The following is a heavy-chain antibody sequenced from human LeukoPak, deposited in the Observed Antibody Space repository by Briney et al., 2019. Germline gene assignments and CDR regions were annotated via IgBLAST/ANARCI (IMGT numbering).Heavy chain of an antibody. CDR1: GGSISSYY. CDR3: ARGYNILTGHYYFDF. CDR2: IYSSGST. Sequence: PSETLSLTCTVSGGSISSYYWSWIRQPAGKGLEWIGRIYSSGSTNYSPSLKSRVTMSVDTSKNQFSLKLTSVTAADTAVYYCARGYNILTGHYYFDFWGQGTLVTVSS. J-gene: IGHJ4*02. D-gene: IGHD3-9*01. V-gene: IGHV4-4*07.